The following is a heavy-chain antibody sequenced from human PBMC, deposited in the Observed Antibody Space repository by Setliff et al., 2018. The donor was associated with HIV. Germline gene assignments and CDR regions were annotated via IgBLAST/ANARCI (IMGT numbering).Heavy chain of an antibody. CDR3: AREVSWFFDL. CDR1: RFPFSTYW. V-gene: IGHV3-7*01. Sequence: GGSLRLSCAASRFPFSTYWMSWVRQAPGKGLEWVANIKLDGSEKYYVDSVKGRFTISRDNAKNSLSPQMNSLRAEDTAVYYCAREVSWFFDLWGHGTLVTVSS. CDR2: IKLDGSEK. J-gene: IGHJ2*01.